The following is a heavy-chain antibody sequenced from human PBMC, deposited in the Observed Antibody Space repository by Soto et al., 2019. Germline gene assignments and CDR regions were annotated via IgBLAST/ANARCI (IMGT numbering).Heavy chain of an antibody. Sequence: QVQLVESGGGVAQPGRSLRLSCAASGFTFSTNAMHWVRQAPGKGLEWVAVISYDGSTRYYADSMKGRFTISRDNSKNTLSLQMNNLRAEDTAVYYCAKQFSGWSYYFDYWGQGTLVTVSS. J-gene: IGHJ4*02. CDR1: GFTFSTNA. V-gene: IGHV3-30-3*02. CDR2: ISYDGSTR. CDR3: AKQFSGWSYYFDY. D-gene: IGHD6-19*01.